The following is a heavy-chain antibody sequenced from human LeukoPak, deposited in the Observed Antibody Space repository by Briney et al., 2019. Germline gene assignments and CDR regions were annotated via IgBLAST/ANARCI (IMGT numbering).Heavy chain of an antibody. D-gene: IGHD3-10*01. V-gene: IGHV3-11*01. J-gene: IGHJ4*02. Sequence: GGSLRLSCAASGFTFSDYYMSWIRQAPGKGLEWVSYISSSGSTIYYADSVKGRFTISGDNAKNSLYLQMNSLRAEDTAVYYCARARYYYGSGSYPHYYFDYWGQGTLVTVSS. CDR1: GFTFSDYY. CDR3: ARARYYYGSGSYPHYYFDY. CDR2: ISSSGSTI.